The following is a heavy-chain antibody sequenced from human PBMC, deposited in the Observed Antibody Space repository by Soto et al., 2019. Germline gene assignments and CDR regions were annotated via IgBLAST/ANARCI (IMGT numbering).Heavy chain of an antibody. V-gene: IGHV3-23*01. CDR2: ISGSGGST. J-gene: IGHJ3*02. D-gene: IGHD2-2*01. CDR3: AKDRLDIVVVPAAIYAFDI. CDR1: GFTFSSYA. Sequence: GGSLRLSCAASGFTFSSYAMSWVRQAPGKGLEWVSAISGSGGSTYYADSVKGRFTISRDNSKNTLYLQMNSLRAEDTAVYYCAKDRLDIVVVPAAIYAFDIWGQGTMVTVPS.